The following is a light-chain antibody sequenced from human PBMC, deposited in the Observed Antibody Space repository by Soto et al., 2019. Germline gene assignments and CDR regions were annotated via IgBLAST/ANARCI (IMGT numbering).Light chain of an antibody. CDR2: DVT. CDR3: SSYTTSSSYV. CDR1: SSDVGGYIY. Sequence: QSVLTQPASVSGSPGRSITISCTGTSSDVGGYIYVSWYQQHPGKAPKLMIYDVTSRPSGVSYRFSGSKSGNTASLTISGLQAEDEADYYCSSYTTSSSYVFGTGTKVTV. J-gene: IGLJ1*01. V-gene: IGLV2-14*01.